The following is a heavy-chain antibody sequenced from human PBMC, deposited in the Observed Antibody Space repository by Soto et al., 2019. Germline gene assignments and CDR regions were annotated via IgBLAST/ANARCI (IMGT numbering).Heavy chain of an antibody. CDR1: GFTFSSYA. J-gene: IGHJ4*02. Sequence: QVQLVESGGGVVQPGRSLRLSCAASGFTFSSYAMYWVRQAPGKGLEWVAVISYDGSSKYYADSVKGRFTISRDNSNNTLYLQMNSLRAEDTAVYYCAREDYWGQGTLVTVSS. CDR3: AREDY. CDR2: ISYDGSSK. V-gene: IGHV3-30-3*01.